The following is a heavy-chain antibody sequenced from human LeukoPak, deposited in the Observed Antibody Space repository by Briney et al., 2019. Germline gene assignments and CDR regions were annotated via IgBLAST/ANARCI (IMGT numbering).Heavy chain of an antibody. CDR1: GFTVSSNY. CDR3: ARCIAGFDAFGI. D-gene: IGHD6-13*01. V-gene: IGHV3-53*01. CDR2: IYSGGST. J-gene: IGHJ3*02. Sequence: GGSLRLSCAASGFTVSSNYMSWVRQAPGKGLEWVSVIYSGGSTYYADSVKGRFTISRDNSKNTLYLQMNSLRAEDTAVYYCARCIAGFDAFGIWGQGTMVTVSS.